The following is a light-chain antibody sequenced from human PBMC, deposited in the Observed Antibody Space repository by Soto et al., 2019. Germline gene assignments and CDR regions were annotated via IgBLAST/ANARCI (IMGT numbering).Light chain of an antibody. V-gene: IGKV3-15*01. CDR3: QQYNNWPPYT. Sequence: ETVMTQSPATLSVSPGESATLSCRASQSVRSNLAWYQQKPGQAPRLLIYGASTRATGIPARFSGSGSGTEFTLTISSLQSVDFAVYYCQQYNNWPPYTFGQGTKLEIK. J-gene: IGKJ2*01. CDR1: QSVRSN. CDR2: GAS.